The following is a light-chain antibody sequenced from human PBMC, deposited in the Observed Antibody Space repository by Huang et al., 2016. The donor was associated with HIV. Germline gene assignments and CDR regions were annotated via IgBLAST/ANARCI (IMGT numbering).Light chain of an antibody. Sequence: DIQMTQSPSSLSASVGDRVTITCRASQGITKSLVWYQQKPGKAPKLLLFATSRLERGVPSRFSVSGSGTDFTLTISSLQPEDFATYYCQQYYNTPYTFGQGTKLEIK. CDR1: QGITKS. CDR3: QQYYNTPYT. V-gene: IGKV1-NL1*01. J-gene: IGKJ2*01. CDR2: ATS.